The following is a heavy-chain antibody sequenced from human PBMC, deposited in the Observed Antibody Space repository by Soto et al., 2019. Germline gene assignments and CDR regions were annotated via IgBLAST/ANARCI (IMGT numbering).Heavy chain of an antibody. CDR3: ARGNWNYGYFDF. Sequence: QVQLVESGGGMVQPGRSLRLSCAVSGFTFSTYGMHWVRQAPGKGLEWVAVIWYDGGNKYYSDSLKGRFTISRDTSRNTLYLQMNSLRAEDTAVYYCARGNWNYGYFDFWGQGTLVTVSS. J-gene: IGHJ4*02. V-gene: IGHV3-33*01. CDR1: GFTFSTYG. D-gene: IGHD1-7*01. CDR2: IWYDGGNK.